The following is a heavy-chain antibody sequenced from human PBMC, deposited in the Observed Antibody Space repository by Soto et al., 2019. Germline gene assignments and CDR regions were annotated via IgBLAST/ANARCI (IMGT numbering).Heavy chain of an antibody. J-gene: IGHJ6*03. V-gene: IGHV1-18*01. CDR2: ISGYNGHP. CDR3: ARRVYDDLYYMDV. CDR1: GYSFTSYG. Sequence: QVQLVQSGAEVKRPGASVKVSCKASGYSFTSYGISWVRQAPGQGLEWMGWISGYNGHPTYAQKVQDRVTMTTDTSTSTAYMELRSLGSDDTDVYYCARRVYDDLYYMDVWGKGTTVTVSS. D-gene: IGHD3-3*01.